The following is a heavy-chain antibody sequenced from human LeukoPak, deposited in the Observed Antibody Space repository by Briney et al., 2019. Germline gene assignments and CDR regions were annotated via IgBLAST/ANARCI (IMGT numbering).Heavy chain of an antibody. D-gene: IGHD3-22*01. V-gene: IGHV4-34*01. J-gene: IGHJ3*02. CDR3: ARDNDYFDSSQSCAYDI. CDR2: INHSGST. Sequence: SETLSLTCAVYGGSFSGYYWSWIRQPPGKGLEWIGEINHSGSTNYNPSLKSRVTISVDTSKNQFSLKLRSVTAADTAVYYCARDNDYFDSSQSCAYDIWGQGTMVTVSS. CDR1: GGSFSGYY.